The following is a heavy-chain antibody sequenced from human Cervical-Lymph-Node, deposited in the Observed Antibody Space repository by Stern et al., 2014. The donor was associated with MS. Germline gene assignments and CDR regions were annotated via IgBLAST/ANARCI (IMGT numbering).Heavy chain of an antibody. CDR3: AKDRTSSSWGVEY. CDR2: ISWNSDKI. Sequence: EVQLVESGGGLVQPGRSLRLSCAGSGFNFDDYGMHWVRQAPGKGLEWVSGISWNSDKIVYAESVKGRFTISRDNDKDSLYLQMDSLRVEDTALYYCAKDRTSSSWGVEYWGQGSLVTVSS. CDR1: GFNFDDYG. D-gene: IGHD6-13*01. J-gene: IGHJ4*02. V-gene: IGHV3-9*01.